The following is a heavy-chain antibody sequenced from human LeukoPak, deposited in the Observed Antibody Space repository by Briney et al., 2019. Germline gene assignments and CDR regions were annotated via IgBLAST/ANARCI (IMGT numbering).Heavy chain of an antibody. CDR3: ARVPGYSSGWYPIDY. J-gene: IGHJ4*02. V-gene: IGHV1-46*01. Sequence: ASVKVSCKASGYTFTSYYIHWVRQAPGQGLEWMGVINSSGGGTTYAQKFQGRVTMTTDTSTSTAYMELRSLRSDDTAVYYCARVPGYSSGWYPIDYWGQGTLVTVSS. CDR1: GYTFTSYY. D-gene: IGHD6-19*01. CDR2: INSSGGGT.